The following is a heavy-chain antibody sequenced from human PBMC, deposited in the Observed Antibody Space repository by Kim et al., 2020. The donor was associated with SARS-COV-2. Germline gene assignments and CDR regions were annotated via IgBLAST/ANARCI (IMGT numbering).Heavy chain of an antibody. V-gene: IGHV4-39*01. CDR1: GGAISSSSYY. Sequence: SETLSLTCTVSGGAISSSSYYWGGIRQPPGTGLEWIGGVYCSGSTYYNPSLKSRVTISVDTSKNQFSLKLSSVTAADTAVYYCARVYCSSTSCQYTAMASGFVDYWGQGTLVTASS. CDR3: ARVYCSSTSCQYTAMASGFVDY. CDR2: VYCSGST. D-gene: IGHD2-2*01. J-gene: IGHJ4*02.